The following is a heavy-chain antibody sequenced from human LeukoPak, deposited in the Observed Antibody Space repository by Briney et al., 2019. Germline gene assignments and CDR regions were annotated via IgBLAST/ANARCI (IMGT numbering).Heavy chain of an antibody. Sequence: GESLKISCKGSGYSFTAYWIGWVRQMPGKGLDWMGIIYPGDSETRYSPSFQGQVTMSADKSISTAYLQWSSLKASDTAMYYCPRVITIFGVVKGPFDIWGQGTLVIVSS. CDR3: PRVITIFGVVKGPFDI. CDR1: GYSFTAYW. J-gene: IGHJ3*02. D-gene: IGHD3-3*01. CDR2: IYPGDSET. V-gene: IGHV5-51*01.